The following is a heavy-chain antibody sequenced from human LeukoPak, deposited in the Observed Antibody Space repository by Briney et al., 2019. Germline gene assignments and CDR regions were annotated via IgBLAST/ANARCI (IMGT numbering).Heavy chain of an antibody. J-gene: IGHJ4*02. CDR3: AKGGYFDWLTNPDFDY. CDR2: ISGSGGST. V-gene: IGHV3-23*01. CDR1: GFTFSSYA. D-gene: IGHD3-9*01. Sequence: GGSLRLSCAASGFTFSSYAMSWVRQAPGKGLEWVSVISGSGGSTYYADSVKGRFTISRDNSKNTLYLQMNSLRAEDTAVYYCAKGGYFDWLTNPDFDYWGQGTLVTVSS.